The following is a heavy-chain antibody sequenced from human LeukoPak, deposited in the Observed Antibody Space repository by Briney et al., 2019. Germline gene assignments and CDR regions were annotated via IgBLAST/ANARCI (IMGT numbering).Heavy chain of an antibody. Sequence: GGSLRLSCAASGFTFSSNSMNWVRQAPGKGLEWVGRTRNKANSYTTEYTASVKGRFTISRDDSKTSLYLQMNSLKNEDTAVYYCAREGKRITMVRGVITPRGYYYMDVWGKGTTVTVSS. V-gene: IGHV3-72*01. D-gene: IGHD3-10*01. CDR2: TRNKANSYTT. J-gene: IGHJ6*03. CDR3: AREGKRITMVRGVITPRGYYYMDV. CDR1: GFTFSSNS.